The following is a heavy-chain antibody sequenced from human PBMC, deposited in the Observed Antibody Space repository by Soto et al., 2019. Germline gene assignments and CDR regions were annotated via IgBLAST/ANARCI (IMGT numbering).Heavy chain of an antibody. CDR3: ARTLSALYYTAFLY. V-gene: IGHV3-21*01. D-gene: IGHD3-10*01. CDR2: ISTNSSDR. J-gene: IGHJ4*02. CDR1: GFTFSNYN. Sequence: EVQLVESGGGLVKPGGSLTLSCAASGFTFSNYNMNWLRQAPGKGLEWVSFISTNSSDRYYADSVKGRFTASRDNPKNSLYLQMNTLRAEDTAVYFCARTLSALYYTAFLYWCRGTVVTVSS.